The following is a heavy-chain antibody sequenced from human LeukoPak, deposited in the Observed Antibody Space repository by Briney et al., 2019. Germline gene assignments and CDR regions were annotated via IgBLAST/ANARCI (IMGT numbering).Heavy chain of an antibody. J-gene: IGHJ3*02. V-gene: IGHV4-59*01. Sequence: PSETLSLTCTVSSGSISSYYWSWIRQPPGKGLEWIGYIYYSGSTNYNPSLKSRVTISVDTSKNQFSLRLSSVTAADTAVYYCARDRRNGGDYILDAFDIWGQGTMVTVSS. CDR2: IYYSGST. CDR1: SGSISSYY. D-gene: IGHD4-17*01. CDR3: ARDRRNGGDYILDAFDI.